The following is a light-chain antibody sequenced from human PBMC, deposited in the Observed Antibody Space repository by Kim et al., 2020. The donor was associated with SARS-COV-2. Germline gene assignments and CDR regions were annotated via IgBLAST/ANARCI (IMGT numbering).Light chain of an antibody. CDR3: QQFGSSPEYS. CDR2: GTS. Sequence: SAGASARRACSARQSVSGSYLAWYQQKPGQARSLLIYGTSSRATGVPDRFSGSGSGTDFTLTISRLEPEDFAVYYCQQFGSSPEYSFGQGTKLEI. J-gene: IGKJ2*03. CDR1: QSVSGSY. V-gene: IGKV3-20*01.